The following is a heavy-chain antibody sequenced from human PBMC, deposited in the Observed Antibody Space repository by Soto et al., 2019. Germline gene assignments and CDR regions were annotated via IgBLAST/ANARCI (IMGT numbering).Heavy chain of an antibody. Sequence: EVQLVESGGGLVQPGGSLRLSCAISGITFSDHDIDWVRQAPGKGLEWLGRSRNRADNYATDYAASVQGRFTFSRDDSKSSLSLQMRMLKTVDTAMYHCVLLVRGMINYWGQGTLVNVSS. CDR3: VLLVRGMINY. J-gene: IGHJ4*02. CDR1: GITFSDHD. CDR2: SRNRADNYAT. D-gene: IGHD3-10*01. V-gene: IGHV3-72*01.